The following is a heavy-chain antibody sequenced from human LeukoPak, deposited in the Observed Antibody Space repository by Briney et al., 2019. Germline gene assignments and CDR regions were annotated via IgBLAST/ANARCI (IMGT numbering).Heavy chain of an antibody. CDR3: ARERSPFAY. Sequence: GGSLRLSCAASGFTFGNSWVSWVRQAPGKGLEWVANIKQDGSEKYYVDSVKGRFTISRDNAKKSLYLQMNSLRVEDTAVYYCARERSPFAYWGQGTLVTVSS. V-gene: IGHV3-7*01. CDR2: IKQDGSEK. J-gene: IGHJ4*02. CDR1: GFTFGNSW.